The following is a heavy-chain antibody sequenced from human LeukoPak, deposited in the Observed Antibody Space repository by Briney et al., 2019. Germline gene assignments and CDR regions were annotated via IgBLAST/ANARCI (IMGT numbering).Heavy chain of an antibody. CDR3: TKPDDIYYGSGSINPGPAFDI. CDR2: ISGSCCST. V-gene: IGHV3-23*01. CDR1: GFTFSSYA. J-gene: IGHJ3*02. D-gene: IGHD3-10*01. Sequence: GGSLRLSCAASGFTFSSYAMSWVRQAPGKGLEWVAAISGSCCSTYYADSVKGRFTISRDNSKNTLYLQMNSLRAEDTAVYYCTKPDDIYYGSGSINPGPAFDIWGQGTMVTVSS.